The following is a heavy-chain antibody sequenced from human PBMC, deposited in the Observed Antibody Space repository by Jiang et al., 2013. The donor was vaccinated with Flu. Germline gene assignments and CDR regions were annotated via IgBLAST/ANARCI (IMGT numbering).Heavy chain of an antibody. CDR2: IYYSGST. J-gene: IGHJ6*02. Sequence: TLSLTCTVSGGSISSYYWSWIRQPPGKGLEWIGYIYYSGSTNYNPSLKSRVTISVDTSKNQFSLKLSSVTAADTAVYYCARELQLEYGMDVWGQGTTVTVSS. CDR1: GGSISSYY. D-gene: IGHD1-1*01. V-gene: IGHV4-59*13. CDR3: ARELQLEYGMDV.